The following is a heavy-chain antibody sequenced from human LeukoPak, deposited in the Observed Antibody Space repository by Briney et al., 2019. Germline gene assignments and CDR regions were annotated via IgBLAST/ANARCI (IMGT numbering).Heavy chain of an antibody. CDR2: INHSGST. Sequence: GSLRLSCAASGFTLSNAWMNWVRQAPGKGLEWIGEINHSGSTNYNPSLKSRVTISVDTSKNQFSLKLSSVTAADTAVYYCARGLVGTYYYYYMDVWGKGTTVTVSS. D-gene: IGHD1-26*01. CDR3: ARGLVGTYYYYYMDV. V-gene: IGHV4-34*01. J-gene: IGHJ6*03. CDR1: GFTLSNAW.